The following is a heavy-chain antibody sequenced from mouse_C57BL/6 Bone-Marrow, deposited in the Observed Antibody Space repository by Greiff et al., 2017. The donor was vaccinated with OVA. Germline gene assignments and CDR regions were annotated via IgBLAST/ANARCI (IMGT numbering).Heavy chain of an antibody. CDR1: GYTFTSYW. CDR3: AREEGYYRFAY. V-gene: IGHV1-69*01. J-gene: IGHJ3*01. CDR2: IDPSDSYT. D-gene: IGHD2-3*01. Sequence: VKLQQPGAELVMPGASVKLSCKASGYTFTSYWMHWVKQRPGQGLEWIGEIDPSDSYTNYNQKFKGKSTLTVDKSSSTAYMQLSSLTSEDSAVYYCAREEGYYRFAYWGQGTLVTVSA.